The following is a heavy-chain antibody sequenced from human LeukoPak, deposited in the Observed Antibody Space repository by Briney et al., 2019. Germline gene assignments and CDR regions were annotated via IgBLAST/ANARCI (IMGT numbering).Heavy chain of an antibody. Sequence: ASVKVSCKASGYTFTSYGISWVRPAPGQGLAWMGWISAYNGNTNYAQKLQGRVTMTTNTSTSTAYMELRSLRSDDTAVYYCARAWGYDFWSGYSFHYNWFDPWGQGTLVTVSS. D-gene: IGHD3-3*01. CDR2: ISAYNGNT. CDR1: GYTFTSYG. J-gene: IGHJ5*02. V-gene: IGHV1-18*01. CDR3: ARAWGYDFWSGYSFHYNWFDP.